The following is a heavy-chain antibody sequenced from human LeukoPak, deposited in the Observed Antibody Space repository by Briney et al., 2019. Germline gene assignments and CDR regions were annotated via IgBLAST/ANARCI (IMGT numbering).Heavy chain of an antibody. J-gene: IGHJ6*02. CDR1: GYTFTGYY. CDR2: INPNSGGT. D-gene: IGHD1-7*01. CDR3: ASCRTTGAYYYYGMDV. Sequence: ASVKVSCKASGYTFTGYYMHWVRQAPGQGLEWMGWINPNSGGTNYAQKFQGRVTMTRDTSISIAYMELSRLRSDDTAVYYCASCRTTGAYYYYGMDVWGQGTTVTVSS. V-gene: IGHV1-2*02.